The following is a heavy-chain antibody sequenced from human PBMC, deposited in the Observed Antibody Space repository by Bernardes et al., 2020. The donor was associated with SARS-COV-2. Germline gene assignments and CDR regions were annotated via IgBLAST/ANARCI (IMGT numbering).Heavy chain of an antibody. CDR2: IHYSGTT. D-gene: IGHD4-17*01. J-gene: IGHJ6*02. Sequence: SETRSLTCTVSGGSINDNSYYWGWIRQPPGKGLDWIGSIHYSGTTYYKPSLKSRVAIYIDTSKNQFSLRLTSVTAADTAVYFCARHDSNQTVTDSYGMDVWGQGTTVTVSS. CDR1: GGSINDNSYY. V-gene: IGHV4-39*01. CDR3: ARHDSNQTVTDSYGMDV.